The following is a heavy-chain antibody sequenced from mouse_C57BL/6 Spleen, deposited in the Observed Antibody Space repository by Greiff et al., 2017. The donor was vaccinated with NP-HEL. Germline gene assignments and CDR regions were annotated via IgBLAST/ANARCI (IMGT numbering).Heavy chain of an antibody. CDR3: ARHVKGQLRLQGHYFDY. V-gene: IGHV1-62-2*01. Sequence: VKLQESGAELVKPGASVKLSCKASGYTFTEYTIHWVKQRSGQGLEWIGWFYPGSGSIKYNEKFKDKATLTADKSSSTVYMELSRLTSEDSAVYFCARHVKGQLRLQGHYFDYWGQGTTLTVSS. J-gene: IGHJ2*01. D-gene: IGHD3-2*02. CDR1: GYTFTEYT. CDR2: FYPGSGSI.